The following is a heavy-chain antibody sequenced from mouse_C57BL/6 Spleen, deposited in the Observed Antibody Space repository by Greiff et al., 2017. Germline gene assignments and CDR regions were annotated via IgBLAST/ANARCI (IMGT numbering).Heavy chain of an antibody. Sequence: VQLQESDAELVKPGASVKISCKVSGYTFTDHTIHWMKQRPEQGLEWIGYIYPRDGSTKYNEKFKGKATLTADKSSSTAYMQLNSLTSEDSAVYFCARYYGSSYWYFDVWGTGTTVTVSS. CDR1: GYTFTDHT. CDR2: IYPRDGST. J-gene: IGHJ1*03. CDR3: ARYYGSSYWYFDV. D-gene: IGHD1-1*01. V-gene: IGHV1-78*01.